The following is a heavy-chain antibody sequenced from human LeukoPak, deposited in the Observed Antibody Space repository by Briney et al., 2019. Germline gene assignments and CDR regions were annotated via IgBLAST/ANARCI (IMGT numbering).Heavy chain of an antibody. CDR3: ARGRQQLVPHYYYYYYYMDV. CDR1: GYTFTSYD. Sequence: ASVKVSCKASGYTFTSYDINWVRQATGQGLEWMGWMNPNSGNTGYAQKFQGRVTMTRNTSISTAYMELSSLRSEDTAVYYCARGRQQLVPHYYYYYYYMDVWGKGTTVTVSS. D-gene: IGHD6-13*01. V-gene: IGHV1-8*01. J-gene: IGHJ6*03. CDR2: MNPNSGNT.